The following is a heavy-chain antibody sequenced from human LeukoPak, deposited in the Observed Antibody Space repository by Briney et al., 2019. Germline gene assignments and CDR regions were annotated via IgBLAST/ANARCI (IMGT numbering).Heavy chain of an antibody. CDR2: IYYSGST. CDR1: GGSISSGGYY. Sequence: PSGTLSLTCTVSGGSISSGGYYWSWIRQHPGKGLEWIGYIYYSGSTYYNPSLKSRVTISVDTSKNQFSLKLSSVTAADTAVYYCARDSDGATNHSPWFDPWGQGTLVTVSS. V-gene: IGHV4-31*03. J-gene: IGHJ5*02. CDR3: ARDSDGATNHSPWFDP. D-gene: IGHD1-14*01.